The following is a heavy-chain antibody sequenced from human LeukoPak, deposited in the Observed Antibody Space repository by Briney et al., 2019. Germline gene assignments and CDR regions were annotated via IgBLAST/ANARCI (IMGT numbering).Heavy chain of an antibody. J-gene: IGHJ4*02. CDR1: GFTVSSNY. Sequence: GGALRLSCAASGFTVSSNYMSWVRQTPGKGLEWVSVIYSGGSTYYADSVKGRFTISRHNSKNTLYLQMTSLRAEDTAVYYCARDHDWGKTATYGGNSKFDYWGQGTLVTVSS. V-gene: IGHV3-53*04. D-gene: IGHD4-23*01. CDR2: IYSGGST. CDR3: ARDHDWGKTATYGGNSKFDY.